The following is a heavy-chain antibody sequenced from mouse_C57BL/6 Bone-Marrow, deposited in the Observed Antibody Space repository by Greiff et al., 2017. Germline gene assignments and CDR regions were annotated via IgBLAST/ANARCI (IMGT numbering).Heavy chain of an antibody. V-gene: IGHV1-15*01. D-gene: IGHD1-1*01. CDR3: TRVYYYASRGLAY. Sequence: QVQLQQSGAELVRPGASVTLSCKASGYTFTDYEMHWVKQTPVHGLEWIGAIDPETGGTAYNQKFKGKAILTADKSSSTAYMELRSLTSEDSAVYYCTRVYYYASRGLAYWGQGTLVTVSA. CDR1: GYTFTDYE. J-gene: IGHJ3*01. CDR2: IDPETGGT.